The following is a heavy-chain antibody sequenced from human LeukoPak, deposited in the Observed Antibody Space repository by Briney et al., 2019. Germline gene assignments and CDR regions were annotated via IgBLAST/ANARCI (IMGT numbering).Heavy chain of an antibody. D-gene: IGHD3-22*01. Sequence: GGSLRLPCAASGFTFDDYAMHWVRQAPGKGLEWVSLISGDGGSTYYADSVKGRFTISRDNSKNSLYLQMNSLRTEDTALYYCAKDMWYYDSSGLYDYWGQGTLVTVSS. CDR2: ISGDGGST. CDR1: GFTFDDYA. J-gene: IGHJ4*02. V-gene: IGHV3-43*02. CDR3: AKDMWYYDSSGLYDY.